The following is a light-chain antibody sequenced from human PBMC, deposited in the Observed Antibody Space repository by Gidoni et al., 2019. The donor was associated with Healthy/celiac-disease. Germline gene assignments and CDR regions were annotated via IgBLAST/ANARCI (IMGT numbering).Light chain of an antibody. V-gene: IGKV1-39*01. CDR3: QQSYSTPLT. J-gene: IGKJ3*01. Sequence: DIQMTQSPSSLSASVGDRVTITCRASQSISSYLNWYQQKPGKAPKLLIYAASSLQSWVPSMFSGSGSGTDFTLTISSLHPEDFTTYYCQQSYSTPLTFGPGTKVDIK. CDR2: AAS. CDR1: QSISSY.